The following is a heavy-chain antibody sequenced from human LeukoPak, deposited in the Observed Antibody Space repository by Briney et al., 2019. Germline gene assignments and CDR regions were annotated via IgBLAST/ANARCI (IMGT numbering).Heavy chain of an antibody. J-gene: IGHJ6*02. CDR3: ATLRGSYWHYYYGMDV. Sequence: ATMKVSCKVSGYTLTELSMHWVRQAPGKGLEWMGGFDSEDGETIYAQKFQGRVTMTEDTSTDTAYMELSSLRSEDTAVYYCATLRGSYWHYYYGMDVWGQGTTVTVSS. D-gene: IGHD1-26*01. V-gene: IGHV1-24*01. CDR1: GYTLTELS. CDR2: FDSEDGET.